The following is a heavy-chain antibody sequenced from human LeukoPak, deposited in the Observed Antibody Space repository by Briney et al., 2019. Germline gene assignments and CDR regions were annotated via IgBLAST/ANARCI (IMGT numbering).Heavy chain of an antibody. D-gene: IGHD4-17*01. CDR2: IYYSGST. CDR3: ARDGDYGDYGIRHNWFDP. Sequence: SQTLSLTCTVSGGSISSGDYYWSWIRQPPGKGLEWIGYIYYSGSTYYNPSLKSRVTISVDTSKNQFSLKLSSVTAADTAVYYCARDGDYGDYGIRHNWFDPWGQGTLVTVSS. CDR1: GGSISSGDYY. J-gene: IGHJ5*02. V-gene: IGHV4-30-4*01.